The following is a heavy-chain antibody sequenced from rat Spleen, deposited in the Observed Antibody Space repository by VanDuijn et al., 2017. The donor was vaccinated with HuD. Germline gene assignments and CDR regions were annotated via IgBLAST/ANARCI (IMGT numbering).Heavy chain of an antibody. Sequence: GFTFSNYDMAWVRQAPTKGLEWVASISPSGGNTYYRDSVKGRFTVSRDNAKSTLYLQMDSLRSEDTATYFCARHSSSFIYFHYWGQGVMVTVSS. CDR2: ISPSGGNT. J-gene: IGHJ2*01. D-gene: IGHD1-2*01. CDR1: GFTFSNYD. CDR3: ARHSSSFIYFHY. V-gene: IGHV5S23*01.